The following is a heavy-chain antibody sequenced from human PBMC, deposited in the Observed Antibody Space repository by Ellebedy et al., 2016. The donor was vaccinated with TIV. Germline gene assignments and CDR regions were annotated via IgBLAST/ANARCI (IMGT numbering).Heavy chain of an antibody. D-gene: IGHD5-12*01. Sequence: AASVKVSCKASGYTFSSNYMHWVRQAPGQGLEWMGITDTSGGSTNYAQKFQGRVTMTRDTSTSTVYMELSSLRSEDTAVYYCARRSSAYALDYWGQGTLVTVSS. J-gene: IGHJ4*02. CDR2: TDTSGGST. V-gene: IGHV1-46*01. CDR3: ARRSSAYALDY. CDR1: GYTFSSNY.